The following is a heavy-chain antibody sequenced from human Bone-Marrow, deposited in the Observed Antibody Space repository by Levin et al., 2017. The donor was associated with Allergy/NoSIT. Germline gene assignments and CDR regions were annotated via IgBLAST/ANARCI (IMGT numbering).Heavy chain of an antibody. Sequence: ASVKVSCKASGYTFTGYYIHWVRQAPGQGLEWMGWINPGSGDTNYAQQFHGRVTMTRDTSIDTANIEVTRLKFDDSAVYFCARMLTGVWEWFDPWGQGTLVTVS. J-gene: IGHJ5*02. CDR3: ARMLTGVWEWFDP. D-gene: IGHD1-20*01. V-gene: IGHV1-2*02. CDR2: INPGSGDT. CDR1: GYTFTGYY.